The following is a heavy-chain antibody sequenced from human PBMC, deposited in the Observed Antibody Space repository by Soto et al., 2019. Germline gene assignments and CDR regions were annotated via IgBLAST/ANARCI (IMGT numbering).Heavy chain of an antibody. CDR2: ISDHNGTT. V-gene: IGHV1-18*01. D-gene: IGHD1-1*01. CDR1: GYGFTTYG. CDR3: ARGRYGDY. Sequence: QIHLVQSGAEVKKPGASVKVSCKGSGYGFTTYGITWVRQAPGQGLEWMAWISDHNGTTTYAQKLQCRVTVTRDTTTSTAYMELMSLRSDDTAVYYCARGRYGDYWGQGALVTVSS. J-gene: IGHJ4*02.